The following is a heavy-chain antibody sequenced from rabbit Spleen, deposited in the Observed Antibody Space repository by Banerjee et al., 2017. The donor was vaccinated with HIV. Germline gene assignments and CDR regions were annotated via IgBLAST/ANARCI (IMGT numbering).Heavy chain of an antibody. J-gene: IGHJ4*01. CDR3: ARGINSDDSLDL. CDR2: IYAGGSGYT. D-gene: IGHD6-1*01. V-gene: IGHV1S40*01. Sequence: QSLEESGGDLVQPEGSLTLTCTASGFSFSSGYDMCWFRQAPEKGLEWIACIYAGGSGYTSYATWVNGRFTISKTSSTTVTLQMTSLTVADTATYFCARGINSDDSLDLWGPGTLVTVS. CDR1: GFSFSSGYD.